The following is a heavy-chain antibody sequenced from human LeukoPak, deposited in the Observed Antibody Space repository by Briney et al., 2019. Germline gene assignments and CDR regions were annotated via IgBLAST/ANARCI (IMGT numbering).Heavy chain of an antibody. CDR2: IYYSGST. V-gene: IGHV4-39*07. J-gene: IGHJ5*02. CDR1: GGSISSSSYY. CDR3: ARYSYIVGALGRFDP. Sequence: SETLSLTCTVSGGSISSSSYYWGWIRQPPGKGLEWIGSIYYSGSTYYNPSLKSRVTISVDTSKNQFSLKLSSVTAADTAVYYCARYSYIVGALGRFDPWGQGTLVTVSS. D-gene: IGHD1-26*01.